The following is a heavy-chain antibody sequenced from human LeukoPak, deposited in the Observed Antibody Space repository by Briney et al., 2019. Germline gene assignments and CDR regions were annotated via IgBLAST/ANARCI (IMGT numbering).Heavy chain of an antibody. CDR2: IYHSGST. J-gene: IGHJ4*01. D-gene: IGHD6-19*01. CDR1: GGSISSGGYS. Sequence: PSQTLSLTCAVSGGSISSGGYSWSWIRQPPGKGLEWIGYIYHSGSTYYNPSLKSRVTISVDTSKNQFSLKLSSVTAADTAVYYCAREGSGPFDYWGQGTLVTVSS. CDR3: AREGSGPFDY. V-gene: IGHV4-30-2*01.